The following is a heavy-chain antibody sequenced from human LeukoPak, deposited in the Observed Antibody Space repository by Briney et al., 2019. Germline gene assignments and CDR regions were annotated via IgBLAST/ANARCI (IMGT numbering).Heavy chain of an antibody. Sequence: SETLSLTCAVYGGYFSGHYWSWIRQPPGKGLGWIGEISHSGSTNYNPSLKSRVTISVDTSKNQVSVKLSSVTAADTAVYYCASQFYYDSSGYYSSFDSWGQGTLVTVSS. D-gene: IGHD3-22*01. CDR2: ISHSGST. CDR3: ASQFYYDSSGYYSSFDS. CDR1: GGYFSGHY. J-gene: IGHJ4*02. V-gene: IGHV4-34*01.